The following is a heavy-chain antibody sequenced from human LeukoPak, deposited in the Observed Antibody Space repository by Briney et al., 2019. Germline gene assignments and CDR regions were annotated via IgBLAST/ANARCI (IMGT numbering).Heavy chain of an antibody. J-gene: IGHJ4*02. D-gene: IGHD5-18*01. V-gene: IGHV6-1*01. CDR2: TYYRSKWYN. Sequence: SQTLSLTCAISGDSVSSNSAAWNWIRQSSSRGLEWLGRTYYRSKWYNDYAVSVKSRITINPDTSKNQFSLQLNSVTPEDTAVYYCARDYGYSYGQFDYWGQGTLVTVSS. CDR3: ARDYGYSYGQFDY. CDR1: GDSVSSNSAA.